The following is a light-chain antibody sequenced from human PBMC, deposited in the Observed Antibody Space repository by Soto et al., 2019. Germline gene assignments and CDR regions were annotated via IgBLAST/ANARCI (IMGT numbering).Light chain of an antibody. CDR1: SSDVGAYRY. J-gene: IGLJ1*01. CDR3: NSYTTTTSYV. V-gene: IGLV2-14*03. CDR2: DVT. Sequence: QSALTQPASVSESPGQSITISCAGTSSDVGAYRYVSWYQQHPGKVPKLIIYDVTYRPSGVSNRFSGSKSGNTASLTISGLQAEDEADYYCNSYTTTTSYVFGTGTKLTVL.